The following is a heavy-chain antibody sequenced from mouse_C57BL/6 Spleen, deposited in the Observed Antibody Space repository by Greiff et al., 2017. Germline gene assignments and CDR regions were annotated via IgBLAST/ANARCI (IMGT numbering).Heavy chain of an antibody. J-gene: IGHJ4*01. V-gene: IGHV7-3*01. CDR1: GFTFTDYY. Sequence: EVKLVESGGGLVQPGGSLSLSCAASGFTFTDYYMSWVRQPPGKALEWLGFIRNKANGYTTEYSASVKGRFTISRDNSQSILYLQRNALRAEDSATYYCARWDYGSSYDYAMDDWGQGTSVTVSS. D-gene: IGHD1-1*01. CDR3: ARWDYGSSYDYAMDD. CDR2: IRNKANGYTT.